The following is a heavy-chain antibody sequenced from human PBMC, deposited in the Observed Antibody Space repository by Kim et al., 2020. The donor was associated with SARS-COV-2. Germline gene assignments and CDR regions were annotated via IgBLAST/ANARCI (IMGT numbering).Heavy chain of an antibody. V-gene: IGHV4-39*01. Sequence: SETLSLTCAVSGGSIGSSSYYWGWIRQPPGKGLEWVANIWHSGTTYYNPSLKSRVTISVDTSKNQFSLKVYSVTAADTAVYYCARLKLDTTPLWGQGTLVTVSS. CDR3: ARLKLDTTPL. D-gene: IGHD5-18*01. CDR2: IWHSGTT. CDR1: GGSIGSSSYY. J-gene: IGHJ4*02.